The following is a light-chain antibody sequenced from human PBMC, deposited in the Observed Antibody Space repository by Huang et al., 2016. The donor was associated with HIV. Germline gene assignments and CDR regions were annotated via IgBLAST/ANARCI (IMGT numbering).Light chain of an antibody. Sequence: DIQMTQSPSSLSASVGDRVTITCRASQGIGNSLAWYQQKPEKAPRLLLYATSTVESGVPSRYSGSGSGTNYTLTINTLQPEDIASYYCQQYHSLPWTFGQGTKVEIK. CDR2: ATS. CDR1: QGIGNS. V-gene: IGKV1-NL1*01. J-gene: IGKJ1*01. CDR3: QQYHSLPWT.